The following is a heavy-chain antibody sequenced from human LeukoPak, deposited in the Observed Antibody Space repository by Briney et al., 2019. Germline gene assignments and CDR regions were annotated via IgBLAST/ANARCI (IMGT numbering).Heavy chain of an antibody. D-gene: IGHD1-14*01. Sequence: SGPTLVKPTQTLTLTCTFSGFSLSTSGVGVGWIRQPPGKALEWLALIYWDDHTRYSLSVKSRLTITKDTSKNQVVLTTTNMDPVDTATYYCAHTLTDGPLAYWGQGTLVTVSS. CDR3: AHTLTDGPLAY. J-gene: IGHJ4*02. CDR1: GFSLSTSGVG. CDR2: IYWDDHT. V-gene: IGHV2-5*02.